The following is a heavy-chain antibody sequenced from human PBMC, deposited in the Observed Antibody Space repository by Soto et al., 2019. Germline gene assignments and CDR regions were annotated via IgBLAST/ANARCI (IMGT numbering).Heavy chain of an antibody. CDR2: IYYSGST. J-gene: IGHJ4*02. CDR3: GRAYGYYFDY. V-gene: IGHV4-61*01. D-gene: IGHD4-17*01. CDR1: GGSISSSSYY. Sequence: SETLSLTCTVSGGSISSSSYYWSWIRQPPGKGLGWFGYIYYSGSTNYNSSLKSRVTISVDTSKNQFSLQLSSVTAADTAVYYCGRAYGYYFDYWGQGTLVTVSS.